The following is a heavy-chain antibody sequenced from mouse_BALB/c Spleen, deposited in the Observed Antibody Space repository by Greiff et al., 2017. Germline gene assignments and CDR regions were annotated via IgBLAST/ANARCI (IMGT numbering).Heavy chain of an antibody. Sequence: DVHLVESGGGLVKPGGSLKLSCAASGFAFSSYDMSWVRQTPEKRLEWVAYISSGGGSTYYPDTVKGRFTISRDNAKNTLYLQMSSLKSEDTAMYYCARQYYGNYEWYFDVWGAGTTVTVSS. CDR1: GFAFSSYD. V-gene: IGHV5-12-1*01. CDR3: ARQYYGNYEWYFDV. CDR2: ISSGGGST. J-gene: IGHJ1*01. D-gene: IGHD2-1*01.